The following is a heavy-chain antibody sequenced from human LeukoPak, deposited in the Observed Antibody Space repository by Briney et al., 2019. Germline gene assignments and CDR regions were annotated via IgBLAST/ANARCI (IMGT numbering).Heavy chain of an antibody. CDR3: ARKGGQHYYYYYMDV. CDR1: GYTFTSYG. D-gene: IGHD3-16*01. V-gene: IGHV1-18*01. CDR2: ISACNGNT. J-gene: IGHJ6*03. Sequence: GESLKISCKGSGYTFTSYGISWVRQAPGQGLEWMGWISACNGNTNYAQKLQGRVTMTTDTSTSTAYMELRSLRSDDTAVYYCARKGGQHYYYYYMDVWGKGTTVTVSS.